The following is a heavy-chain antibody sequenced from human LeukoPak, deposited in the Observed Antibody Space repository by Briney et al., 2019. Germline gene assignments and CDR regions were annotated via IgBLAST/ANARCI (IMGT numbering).Heavy chain of an antibody. CDR3: ARDRYGGYRAAAQSAPQH. V-gene: IGHV1-18*01. CDR2: ISAYNGNT. CDR1: GYTFISYD. D-gene: IGHD6-13*01. J-gene: IGHJ1*01. Sequence: ASVKASCKASGYTFISYDISWVRQAPGQGLEWMGWISAYNGNTNYAQKLQGRVTMTTDTSTSTAYMELRSLRSDDTAVYYCARDRYGGYRAAAQSAPQHWGQGTLVTVSS.